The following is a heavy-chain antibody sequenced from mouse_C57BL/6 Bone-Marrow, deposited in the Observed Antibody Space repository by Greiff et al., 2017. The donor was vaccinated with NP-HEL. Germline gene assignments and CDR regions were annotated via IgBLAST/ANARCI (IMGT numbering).Heavy chain of an antibody. CDR3: ARHEGDGNYFYWYFDV. CDR2: FYPGSGSI. V-gene: IGHV1-62-2*01. CDR1: GYTFTEYT. D-gene: IGHD2-1*01. Sequence: QVQLQQSGAELVKPGASVKLSCKASGYTFTEYTIHWVKQRSGQGLEWIGWFYPGSGSIKYNEKFKDKATLTADKSSSTVYMELSRLTSEGSAVYFCARHEGDGNYFYWYFDVWGTGTTVTVSS. J-gene: IGHJ1*03.